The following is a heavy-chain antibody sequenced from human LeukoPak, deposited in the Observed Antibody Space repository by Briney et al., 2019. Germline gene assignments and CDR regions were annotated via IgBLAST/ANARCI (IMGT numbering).Heavy chain of an antibody. CDR1: GDSVSRSDSY. CDR3: ARRRYYDSSGYLE. Sequence: SSETLSLTCTIFGDSVSRSDSYWDWIRQPPGKGLEWIGTIYYSGRTYYSPSPKSRVTLSVDMSNNQFSLTLSSVTAADTALYFCARRRYYDSSGYLEWGQGTLVTVSS. J-gene: IGHJ1*01. D-gene: IGHD3-22*01. CDR2: IYYSGRT. V-gene: IGHV4-39*01.